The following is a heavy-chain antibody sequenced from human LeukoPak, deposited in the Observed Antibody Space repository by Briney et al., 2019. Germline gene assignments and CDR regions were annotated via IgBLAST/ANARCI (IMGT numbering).Heavy chain of an antibody. Sequence: SQTLSLTCTVSGGSISSGGYYWSWIRQHPGKGLEWSGYIYYSGSTYYNPSLKSRVTISVDTSKNQFSLKLSSVTAADTAVYYCARASIQSWPRKNNWFDPWGQGTLVTVSS. CDR2: IYYSGST. D-gene: IGHD3-3*02. CDR3: ARASIQSWPRKNNWFDP. CDR1: GGSISSGGYY. J-gene: IGHJ5*02. V-gene: IGHV4-31*03.